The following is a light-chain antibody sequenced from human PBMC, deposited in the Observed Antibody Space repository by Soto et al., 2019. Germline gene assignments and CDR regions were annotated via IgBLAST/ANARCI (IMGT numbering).Light chain of an antibody. CDR1: QSLRSGD. Sequence: PGERATLSCRVSQSLRSGDLACYQQIPGQAPGLLIYGASSRATGIPDGFSGSGSGTDFNLTVSRLAPEDFAVYYCHQYGTSPRTFGQGTKVDIK. CDR3: HQYGTSPRT. J-gene: IGKJ1*01. CDR2: GAS. V-gene: IGKV3-20*01.